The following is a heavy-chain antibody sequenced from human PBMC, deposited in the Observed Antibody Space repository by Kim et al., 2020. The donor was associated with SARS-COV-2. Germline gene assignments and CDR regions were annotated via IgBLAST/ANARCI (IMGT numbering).Heavy chain of an antibody. CDR1: AFTFNKFA. J-gene: IGHJ4*02. CDR2: ISASGAAT. Sequence: GGSLRLSCAGSAFTFNKFAMAWVRQAPGKGLEWVAGISASGAATYYTDSVKGRFTISRDNSKNTLNLQMNSLRVEDSATYYCAKYEWSGSFFFDYFDSWGQGSLVTVSS. CDR3: AKYEWSGSFFFDYFDS. D-gene: IGHD3-3*01. V-gene: IGHV3-23*01.